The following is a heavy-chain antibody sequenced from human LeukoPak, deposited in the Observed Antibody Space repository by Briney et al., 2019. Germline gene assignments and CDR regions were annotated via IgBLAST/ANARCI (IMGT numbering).Heavy chain of an antibody. CDR1: AGSFSWYY. D-gene: IGHD2-2*01. Sequence: SETLSLTCTIYAGSFSWYYWSWIRQHPGKGLEWIGEIHPSGSTNFNPPLKSRVSISVDTSKNQFSLILTSVTAADTGVYYCSRGRDQSKTGDSWGQGTVVTVSS. J-gene: IGHJ4*02. CDR3: SRGRDQSKTGDS. V-gene: IGHV4-34*01. CDR2: IHPSGST.